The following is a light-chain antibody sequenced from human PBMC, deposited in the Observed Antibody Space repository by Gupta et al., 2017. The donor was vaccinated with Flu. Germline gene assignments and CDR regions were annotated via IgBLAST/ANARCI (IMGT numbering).Light chain of an antibody. V-gene: IGLV2-11*03. J-gene: IGLJ3*02. CDR3: CSYAGSYTWL. CDR1: SSDVGGYNY. CDR2: DVS. Sequence: TSSDVGGYNYVSGYQQHPGKVPKFMIYDVSKRPSGVPDRFSGSKSGNTASLTISGLQAEDEADYYCCSYAGSYTWLFGGGTQLTVL.